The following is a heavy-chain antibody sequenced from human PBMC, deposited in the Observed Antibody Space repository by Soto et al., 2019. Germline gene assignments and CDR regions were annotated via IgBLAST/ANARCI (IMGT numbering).Heavy chain of an antibody. CDR2: INHSGST. CDR3: ARGRYCSSTSCRNWFDP. V-gene: IGHV4-34*01. CDR1: GGSFSGYY. Sequence: QVQLQQWGAGLLKPSETLSLTCAVYGGSFSGYYWSWIRQPPGKGLEWIGEINHSGSTSYNPSLKSRVTISVDTSKNQFSLKLSSVTAADTAVYYCARGRYCSSTSCRNWFDPWGQGTLVTVSS. D-gene: IGHD2-2*01. J-gene: IGHJ5*02.